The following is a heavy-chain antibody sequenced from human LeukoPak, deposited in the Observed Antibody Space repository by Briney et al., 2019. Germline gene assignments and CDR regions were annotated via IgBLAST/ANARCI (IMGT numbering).Heavy chain of an antibody. D-gene: IGHD5-18*01. CDR2: INPSGGFT. CDR3: ARDWGIQQWPPSYFDY. CDR1: GYSFTNYY. J-gene: IGHJ4*02. Sequence: ASVKVSCKASGYSFTNYYIHWVRQAPGQGLEWMGLINPSGGFTSYAQKFQGRITMTRDTSASTAYMELSSLRSEDTAVYYCARDWGIQQWPPSYFDYWGQGTLVTVSS. V-gene: IGHV1-46*01.